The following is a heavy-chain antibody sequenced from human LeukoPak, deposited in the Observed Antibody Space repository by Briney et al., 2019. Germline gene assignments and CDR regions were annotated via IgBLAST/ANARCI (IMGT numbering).Heavy chain of an antibody. CDR2: INPKSGGT. J-gene: IGHJ4*02. Sequence: ASVKVSCKASGYTFTSYGISWVRQAPGQGLEWMGWINPKSGGTNYVQRFQGRVTMTRDTSISTAYMELTSLRSDDTAVYYCARGSYSDSSGYISFWGQGTLVSVSS. CDR3: ARGSYSDSSGYISF. D-gene: IGHD3-22*01. V-gene: IGHV1-2*02. CDR1: GYTFTSYG.